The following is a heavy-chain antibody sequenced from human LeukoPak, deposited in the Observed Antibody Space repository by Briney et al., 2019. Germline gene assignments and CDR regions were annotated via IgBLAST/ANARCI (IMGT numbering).Heavy chain of an antibody. CDR1: GYTFTSYD. CDR3: ARTRGRDSYHYYYYMDV. D-gene: IGHD1-26*01. CDR2: TNPNSGNT. V-gene: IGHV1-8*03. Sequence: ASVKVSCKASGYTFTSYDIHWVRQATGQGLEWMGWTNPNSGNTGYAQKFQGRVTITKDTSISTAYMELSSLRSEDTAVYYCARTRGRDSYHYYYYMDVWGKGTTVTVSS. J-gene: IGHJ6*03.